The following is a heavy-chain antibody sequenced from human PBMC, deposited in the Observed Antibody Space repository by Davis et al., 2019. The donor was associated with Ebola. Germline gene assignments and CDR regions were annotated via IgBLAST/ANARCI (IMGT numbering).Heavy chain of an antibody. J-gene: IGHJ5*02. V-gene: IGHV4-30-2*01. CDR3: ARGLLCFGELPTRWFDP. D-gene: IGHD3-10*01. CDR1: GGSISSGGYY. CDR2: IYHSGST. Sequence: MPSETLSLTCTVSGGSISSGGYYWSWIRQHPGKGLEWIGYIYHSGSTYYNPSLKSRVTISVDRSKNQFSLKLSSVTAADTAVYYCARGLLCFGELPTRWFDPWGQGTLVTVSS.